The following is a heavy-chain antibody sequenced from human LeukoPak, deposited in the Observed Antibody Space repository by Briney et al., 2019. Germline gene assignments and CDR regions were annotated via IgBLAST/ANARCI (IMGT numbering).Heavy chain of an antibody. V-gene: IGHV4-39*01. J-gene: IGHJ5*02. Sequence: SETLSLTCTVSGGSISIGGFYWGWIRQSPGKGLEWIVSINYSGRTFYSPSFINQATISVDTSKNQFSLRLNSVTAADTSLYYCARQDDQDNGDPNLFDTWGQGTLDTVSS. CDR1: GGSISIGGFY. D-gene: IGHD4-17*01. CDR2: INYSGRT. CDR3: ARQDDQDNGDPNLFDT.